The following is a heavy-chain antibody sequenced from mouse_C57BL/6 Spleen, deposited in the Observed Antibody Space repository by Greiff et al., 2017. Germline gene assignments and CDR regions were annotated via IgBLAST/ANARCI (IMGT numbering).Heavy chain of an antibody. CDR2: IWSGGST. CDR1: GFSLTSYG. Sequence: VQRVESGPGLVQPSQSLSITCTVSGFSLTSYGVHWVRQSPGKGLEWLGVIWSGGSTDYNAAFISRLSISKDNSKSQVFFKMKSLQADDTAIYYCARKGPHWYFDVWGTGTTVTVSS. V-gene: IGHV2-2*01. J-gene: IGHJ1*03. CDR3: ARKGPHWYFDV.